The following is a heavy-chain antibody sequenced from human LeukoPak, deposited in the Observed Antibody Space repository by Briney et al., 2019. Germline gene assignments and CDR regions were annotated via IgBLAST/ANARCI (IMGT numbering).Heavy chain of an antibody. J-gene: IGHJ4*02. Sequence: GGSLRLSCAASGFTFSSYAMSWVRQAPGKGLEWVSAISGSGGSTYYADSVKGWFTISRDNSKNTLYLQMNSLRAEDTAVYYCAKDGGLGLLWFGEIDYWGQGTLVTVSS. CDR1: GFTFSSYA. CDR2: ISGSGGST. V-gene: IGHV3-23*01. D-gene: IGHD3-10*01. CDR3: AKDGGLGLLWFGEIDY.